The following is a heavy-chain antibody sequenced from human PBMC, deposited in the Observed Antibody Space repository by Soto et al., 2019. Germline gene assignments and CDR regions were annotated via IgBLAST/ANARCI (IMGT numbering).Heavy chain of an antibody. D-gene: IGHD2-15*01. CDR2: INHSGST. J-gene: IGHJ3*02. Sequence: PSETLSLTCTVSGGSINSGGYYWTWIRQHPGRGLEWIGEINHSGSTNYNPSLKSRVTISVDTSKNQFSLKLSSVTAAHTAVYYCARGRKGNWFIGCAFDIWGQGTMVTVSS. CDR1: GGSINSGGYY. V-gene: IGHV4-34*01. CDR3: ARGRKGNWFIGCAFDI.